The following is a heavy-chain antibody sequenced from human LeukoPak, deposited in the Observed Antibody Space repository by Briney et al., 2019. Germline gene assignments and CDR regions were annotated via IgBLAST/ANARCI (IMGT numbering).Heavy chain of an antibody. V-gene: IGHV4-39*01. CDR2: IYDSGST. CDR1: GGSIRSSYYY. J-gene: IGHJ6*02. CDR3: ARTAEYQRIYYYYGMDV. Sequence: SETLSLTCTVSGGSIRSSYYYWGWIRQPPGKGLEWIGSIYDSGSTYYNPSLKSRVTISVDTSKNQFSLKLNSVTAADTAVYYCARTAEYQRIYYYYGMDVWGQGTTVTVSS. D-gene: IGHD2-2*01.